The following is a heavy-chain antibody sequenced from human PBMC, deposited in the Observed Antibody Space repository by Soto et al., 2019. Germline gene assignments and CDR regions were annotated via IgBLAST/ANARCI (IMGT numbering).Heavy chain of an antibody. Sequence: PSETLSLTCTVSGGSISSYYWSWIRQSPGKGLEWIGYIYYSGSSNYNPSLKSRVSISVDTSKNQFSLKLSSVTAADTAVYYCARHSSSWPIFDYWGQGTLVTVSS. V-gene: IGHV4-59*08. CDR3: ARHSSSWPIFDY. D-gene: IGHD6-13*01. CDR1: GGSISSYY. J-gene: IGHJ4*02. CDR2: IYYSGSS.